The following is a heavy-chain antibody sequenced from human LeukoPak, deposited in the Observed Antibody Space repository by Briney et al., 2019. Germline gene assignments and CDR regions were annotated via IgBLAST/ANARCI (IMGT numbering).Heavy chain of an antibody. V-gene: IGHV4-59*01. J-gene: IGHJ5*02. CDR2: IYYSGST. CDR1: GGSISSYY. Sequence: SETLSLTCTVSGGSISSYYWSWIRQPPGKGLEWIGYIYYSGSTNYNPSLKSRVTISVDTSKNQFSLKLSSVTAADTAVYYCARIPAAMDYWFAPWGQGTLVTVSS. D-gene: IGHD2-2*01. CDR3: ARIPAAMDYWFAP.